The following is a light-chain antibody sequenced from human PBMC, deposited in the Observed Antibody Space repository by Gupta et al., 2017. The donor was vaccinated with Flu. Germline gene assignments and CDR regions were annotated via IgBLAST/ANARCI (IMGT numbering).Light chain of an antibody. CDR3: LQANSFPLT. Sequence: GDRVTITCRASQNIGSWVAWYQQKPGKAPKVLIHAASTLETGVTSRFSGSGYGTDFTLTISRLQPEDFASYFCLQANSFPLTFGGGTKVEMK. CDR2: AAS. CDR1: QNIGSW. J-gene: IGKJ4*01. V-gene: IGKV1-12*01.